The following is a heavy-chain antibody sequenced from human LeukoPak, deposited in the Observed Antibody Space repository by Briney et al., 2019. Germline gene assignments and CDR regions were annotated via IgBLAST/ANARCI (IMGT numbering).Heavy chain of an antibody. Sequence: PSETLSLTCTVSGGSISSYYWSWIRQPAGKGLEWIGRTSPSGNTNYNPSLKSRVTMSLDPSKNQFSLKLNSVTAADTAVYYCARTQSQSGSYRYYFGYWGQGTLVTVSS. CDR2: TSPSGNT. D-gene: IGHD3-16*02. CDR1: GGSISSYY. CDR3: ARTQSQSGSYRYYFGY. V-gene: IGHV4-4*07. J-gene: IGHJ4*02.